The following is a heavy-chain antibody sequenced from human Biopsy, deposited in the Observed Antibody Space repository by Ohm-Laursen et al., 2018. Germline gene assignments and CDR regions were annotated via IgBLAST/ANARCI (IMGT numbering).Heavy chain of an antibody. CDR3: ARDSRGGHLNTTLITGKNLDS. V-gene: IGHV4-59*01. D-gene: IGHD3-16*01. J-gene: IGHJ4*02. CDR1: RDPISNYY. Sequence: TLSLTCTVSRDPISNYYWTWIRQSPGKGLEWIGDIHYTGSPNYNPSVKSRVTISVDTSKNQFSLKLNSVTAADTVVYFCARDSRGGHLNTTLITGKNLDSWGQGILVTVSS. CDR2: IHYTGSP.